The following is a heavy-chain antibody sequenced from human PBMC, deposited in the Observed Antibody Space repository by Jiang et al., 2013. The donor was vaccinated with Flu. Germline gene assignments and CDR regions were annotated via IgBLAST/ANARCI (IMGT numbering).Heavy chain of an antibody. CDR3: ARHVYYYDSPSRE. J-gene: IGHJ4*02. CDR1: GGSISSSGYY. Sequence: KPSETLSLTCTVSGGSISSSGYYWGWIRQPQEGLEWIGSIYYSGSTYYNPSLKSRVTISVDTSKSQFSLKLFSVTAADTAVYYCARHVYYYDSPSREWGQGTRGHRLL. V-gene: IGHV4-39*01. D-gene: IGHD3-22*01. CDR2: IYYSGST.